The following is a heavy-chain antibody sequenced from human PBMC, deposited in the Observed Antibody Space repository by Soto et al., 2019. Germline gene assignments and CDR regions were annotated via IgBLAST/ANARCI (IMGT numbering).Heavy chain of an antibody. D-gene: IGHD2-15*01. J-gene: IGHJ2*01. Sequence: QVQLVQSGAEVKKPGSSVKVSCKASGGTFSSYAISWVRQAPGQGLEWMGAVIPMFGTTNYAQKFEGRVTITEDESPSTAYMELSSLRAEDTAVYYCARVVTVVNSFKYWYFDLWGRGTLVTVSS. V-gene: IGHV1-69*12. CDR3: ARVVTVVNSFKYWYFDL. CDR2: VIPMFGTT. CDR1: GGTFSSYA.